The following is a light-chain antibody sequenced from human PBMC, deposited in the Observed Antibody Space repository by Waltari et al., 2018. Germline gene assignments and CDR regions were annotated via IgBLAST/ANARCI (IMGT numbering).Light chain of an antibody. Sequence: SYVLTQAPSVSVAPGETARITCGGNNIADKNVHWYQQKPGQAPVLVIFYDSDRPSGIPGRFSGSNSGKTATLTISRAEAGDEADYYCQVWDTSIDLSVFGTGTNVTVL. V-gene: IGLV3-21*04. J-gene: IGLJ1*01. CDR3: QVWDTSIDLSV. CDR1: NIADKN. CDR2: YDS.